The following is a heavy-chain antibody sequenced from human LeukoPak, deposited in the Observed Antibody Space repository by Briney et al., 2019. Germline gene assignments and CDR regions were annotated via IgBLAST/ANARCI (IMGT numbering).Heavy chain of an antibody. J-gene: IGHJ5*02. D-gene: IGHD3-10*02. CDR2: IYYSGTT. V-gene: IGHV4-34*01. CDR1: GGSFSGYY. CDR3: ARDHNSPNVRGDPAFDP. Sequence: SETLSLTCAVYGGSFSGYYWSWIRQPPGKGLEWIGSIYYSGTTYYNPSLKSRVTISIHTSKSQFSLKLTSVTAADTAVYYCARDHNSPNVRGDPAFDPWGQGTLVTVSS.